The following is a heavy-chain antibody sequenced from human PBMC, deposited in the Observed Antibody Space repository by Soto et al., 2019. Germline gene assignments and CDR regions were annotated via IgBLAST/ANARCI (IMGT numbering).Heavy chain of an antibody. CDR1: GDTFTSYY. CDR3: ARSSGGNFGIIIEGSNWFDP. V-gene: IGHV1-46*01. CDR2: INPHGGST. Sequence: ASVKVSCKAPGDTFTSYYLNWVCQAPGQGLEWMGVINPHGGSTKYAQKFQGRITMTRDTSRSTVYMELSSLRSDDTAIYYCARSSGGNFGIIIEGSNWFDPWGQGTLVTVSS. J-gene: IGHJ5*02. D-gene: IGHD3-3*01.